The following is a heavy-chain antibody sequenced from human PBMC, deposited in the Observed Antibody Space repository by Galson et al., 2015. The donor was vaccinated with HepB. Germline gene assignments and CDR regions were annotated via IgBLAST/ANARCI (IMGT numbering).Heavy chain of an antibody. CDR2: INTNTGNS. V-gene: IGHV7-4-1*02. D-gene: IGHD2-15*01. CDR1: GSTFTSYA. Sequence: SVKVSCKASGSTFTSYAMNWVRQAPGQGLEWMGWINTNTGNSTYAQGFTGRFVFSLDTSVSTAYLQISSLKAEDTAVYYCARDPGYCSGGSCYDSWFDPWGQGTLVTVSS. J-gene: IGHJ5*02. CDR3: ARDPGYCSGGSCYDSWFDP.